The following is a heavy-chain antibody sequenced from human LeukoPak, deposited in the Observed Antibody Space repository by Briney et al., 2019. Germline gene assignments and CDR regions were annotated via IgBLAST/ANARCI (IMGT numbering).Heavy chain of an antibody. J-gene: IGHJ4*02. CDR1: GGSISSYY. CDR3: ARLWGSYRTRYIDY. V-gene: IGHV4-59*08. Sequence: SETLSLTCTVSGGSISSYYWSWIRQPPGKGLEWSGDIYYSGSTNYNPSLKSRVTISVDTSKNQFSLKLSSVTAADTAVYYCARLWGSYRTRYIDYWGQGTLVTVSS. D-gene: IGHD3-16*02. CDR2: IYYSGST.